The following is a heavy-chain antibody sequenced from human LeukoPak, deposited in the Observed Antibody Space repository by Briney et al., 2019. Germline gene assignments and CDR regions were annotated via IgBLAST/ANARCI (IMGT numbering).Heavy chain of an antibody. CDR2: ISPTGSTT. CDR3: ARGPNSNWSGLDF. J-gene: IGHJ4*02. CDR1: GFSFSGHW. Sequence: GGSLRLSCTASGFSFSGHWMHWARQLPGKGLVWVSRISPTGSTTSYADSVKGRFTVSRDNAKNTLYLQVNNLRAEDTAVYYCARGPNSNWSGLDFWGQGTLVTVSS. D-gene: IGHD6-6*01. V-gene: IGHV3-74*01.